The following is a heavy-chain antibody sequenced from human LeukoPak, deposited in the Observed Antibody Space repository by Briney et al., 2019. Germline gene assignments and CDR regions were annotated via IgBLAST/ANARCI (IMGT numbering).Heavy chain of an antibody. Sequence: PGGSLRLSCAASGFTFSSYAMSWVRQAPGKGLEWVSAISGSGGSTYYADSVKGRFTISRDNSKNTLYLQMNSLRAEDTAVYYRALGGDTWEYYFDYWGQGTLVTVSS. V-gene: IGHV3-23*01. CDR3: ALGGDTWEYYFDY. D-gene: IGHD3-16*01. CDR1: GFTFSSYA. J-gene: IGHJ4*02. CDR2: ISGSGGST.